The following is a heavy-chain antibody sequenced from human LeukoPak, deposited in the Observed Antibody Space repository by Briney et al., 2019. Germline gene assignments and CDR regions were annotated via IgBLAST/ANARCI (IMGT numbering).Heavy chain of an antibody. CDR2: ISSSGSLI. Sequence: PGRSLRLSCAASGFTFSSYGMHWVRQAPGKGLEWVSSISSSGSLIYYADLVKGRFTVSRDNAKNSLFLQMNSLRDEDTAVYYCASAPNYYDSSGYKTWLDNWGQGTLVTVSS. D-gene: IGHD3-22*01. V-gene: IGHV3-21*01. CDR1: GFTFSSYG. J-gene: IGHJ4*02. CDR3: ASAPNYYDSSGYKTWLDN.